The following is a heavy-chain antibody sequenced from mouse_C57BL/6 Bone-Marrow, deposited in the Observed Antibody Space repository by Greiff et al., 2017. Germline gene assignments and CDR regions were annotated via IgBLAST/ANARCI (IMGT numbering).Heavy chain of an antibody. J-gene: IGHJ4*01. CDR1: GFNFTDYY. CDR2: IDPGDGEA. Sequence: VQLQQSGAGLVKPGASVKLSCTASGFNFTDYYMHWVKQRTEQGLEWIGRIDPGDGEAKYAAIFQGMATIKADTSSNASYLLTSMLASEDTAVYSCARKLDYAMDDWGKGTTVTVSS. V-gene: IGHV14-2*01. D-gene: IGHD4-1*01. CDR3: ARKLDYAMDD.